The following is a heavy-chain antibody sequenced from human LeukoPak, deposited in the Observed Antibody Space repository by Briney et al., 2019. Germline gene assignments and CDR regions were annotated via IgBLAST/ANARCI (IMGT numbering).Heavy chain of an antibody. J-gene: IGHJ4*02. D-gene: IGHD1-14*01. CDR3: ATETNGRHYDY. V-gene: IGHV3-21*06. CDR1: GLTFSTSV. Sequence: PGGSLRLSCTTSGLTFSTSVFNLLRQAPAKGLESVPSIGPTCFDRYHADSINGRFTISSHNANNFLYLQMDSLRAEDTAVYYCATETNGRHYDYWGQGTLLTVSS. CDR2: IGPTCFDR.